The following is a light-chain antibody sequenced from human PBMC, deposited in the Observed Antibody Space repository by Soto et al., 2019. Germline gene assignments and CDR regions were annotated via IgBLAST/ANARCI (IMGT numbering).Light chain of an antibody. CDR1: SSDVGGFDH. J-gene: IGLJ1*01. V-gene: IGLV2-14*03. Sequence: QSALTQPASVSGSPGQSITISCTGASSDVGGFDHVSWYQQHPGKVPRLLIYDVSSRPSGVSDRFSGSKSGNTASLTISGLQAEDEADYYCNSFTTTTTSVFGPGTTLTVL. CDR3: NSFTTTTTSV. CDR2: DVS.